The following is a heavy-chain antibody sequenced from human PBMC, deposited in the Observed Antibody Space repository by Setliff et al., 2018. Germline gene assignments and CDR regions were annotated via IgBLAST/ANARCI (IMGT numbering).Heavy chain of an antibody. CDR1: GGSISSGSYY. Sequence: PSETLSLTCTVSGGSISSGSYYWSWIRQPAGKGLEWIGRIYTSGSTNYNPSLKSRVTISVDTSKNQFSLKLSSVTAADTAVYYCARDFPTPRIRTDYLGAFDIWGQGTIVTVSS. CDR3: ARDFPTPRIRTDYLGAFDI. J-gene: IGHJ3*02. D-gene: IGHD4-17*01. CDR2: IYTSGST. V-gene: IGHV4-61*02.